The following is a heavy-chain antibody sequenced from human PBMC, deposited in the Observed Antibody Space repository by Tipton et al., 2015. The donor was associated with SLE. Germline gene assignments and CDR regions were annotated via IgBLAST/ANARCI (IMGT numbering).Heavy chain of an antibody. CDR1: GFTFDDYT. D-gene: IGHD3-22*01. J-gene: IGHJ3*02. CDR3: AKGKSYDYYDSSGWPPLDAFDI. V-gene: IGHV3-43*01. CDR2: ISWDGGST. Sequence: QLVQSGGVVVQPGGSLRLSCAASGFTFDDYTMHWVRQAPGKGLEWVSLISWDGGSTYYADSVKGRFTISRDNSKNSLYLQMNSLRTEDTALYYCAKGKSYDYYDSSGWPPLDAFDIWGQGTMVTVSS.